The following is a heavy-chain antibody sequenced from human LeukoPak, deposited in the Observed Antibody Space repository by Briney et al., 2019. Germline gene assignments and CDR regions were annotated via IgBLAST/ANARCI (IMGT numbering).Heavy chain of an antibody. J-gene: IGHJ5*02. Sequence: SQTLSLTCTVSGGSISNGAYYWSWIRQYPGKGLEWIWYIYYTGSPYYNPSLKSRVTISIDTSKNQFSLRLSSVTAADTAVYYCARSPYHYDSTGYSFWFDPWGQGTLVTVSS. D-gene: IGHD3-22*01. CDR1: GGSISNGAYY. V-gene: IGHV4-31*03. CDR2: IYYTGSP. CDR3: ARSPYHYDSTGYSFWFDP.